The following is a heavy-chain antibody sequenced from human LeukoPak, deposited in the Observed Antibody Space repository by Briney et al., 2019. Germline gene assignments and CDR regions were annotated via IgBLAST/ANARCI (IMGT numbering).Heavy chain of an antibody. CDR2: VKQDGSEK. D-gene: IGHD3-9*01. V-gene: IGHV3-7*01. Sequence: GGSLRLSCAASGFTFSSYWMSWVRQAPGKGLEWVANVKQDGSEKYYVDSVKGRFTISRDSARNSLYLQMNSLRAEDTAVYYCARGYYDILTDYGMDVWGKGTTATVSS. J-gene: IGHJ6*04. CDR3: ARGYYDILTDYGMDV. CDR1: GFTFSSYW.